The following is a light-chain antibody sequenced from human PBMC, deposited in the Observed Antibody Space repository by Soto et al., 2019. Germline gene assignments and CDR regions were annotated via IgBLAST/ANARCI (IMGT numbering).Light chain of an antibody. CDR2: GAS. J-gene: IGKJ5*01. CDR1: ESTNNY. V-gene: IGKV3D-15*01. Sequence: EIVMTQSPATLSVSPGERATLSCRASESTNNYLAWYQQKPGRAPRLLIDGASDKATGTPGRFSGSGSGTDFTLTISGLEPEDSAVYYCQQFDDSVTFGQGTRLEIK. CDR3: QQFDDSVT.